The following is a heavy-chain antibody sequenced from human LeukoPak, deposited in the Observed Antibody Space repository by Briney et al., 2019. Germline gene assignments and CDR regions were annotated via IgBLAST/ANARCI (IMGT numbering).Heavy chain of an antibody. CDR1: GGSISSGSYY. V-gene: IGHV4-61*02. J-gene: IGHJ6*02. CDR2: IYTSGST. Sequence: SETLSLTCTVSGGSISSGSYYWSWIRQPAGKGLEWIGRIYTSGSTNYNPSLKSRVTISVDTSKNQFSLKLSSVTAADTAVYYCARGNVDTAMVTGHYYYYGMDVWGQGTTVTVSS. CDR3: ARGNVDTAMVTGHYYYYGMDV. D-gene: IGHD5-18*01.